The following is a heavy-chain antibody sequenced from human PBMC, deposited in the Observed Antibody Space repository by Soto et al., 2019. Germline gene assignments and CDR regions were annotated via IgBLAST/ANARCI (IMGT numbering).Heavy chain of an antibody. D-gene: IGHD3-22*01. Sequence: SVKVSCKASGDSFGSYAVSWVRQAPGQGLEWMGAIIPVFGTTNYTQKFQGRVTITADDSTSTAYMELSSLRSDDTAVYYCARVPITRVGDIVVVTPFDYWGQGTLVTVSS. V-gene: IGHV1-69*13. CDR1: GDSFGSYA. CDR3: ARVPITRVGDIVVVTPFDY. J-gene: IGHJ4*02. CDR2: IIPVFGTT.